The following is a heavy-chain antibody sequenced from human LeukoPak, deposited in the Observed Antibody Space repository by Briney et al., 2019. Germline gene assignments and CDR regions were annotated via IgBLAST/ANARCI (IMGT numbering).Heavy chain of an antibody. J-gene: IGHJ6*03. CDR2: MYVTGST. CDR3: ARLKYYDSTGYSPGYYMDV. Sequence: PSETLSLTCTASGGSIINYYWSWIRQPAGTGLQWVGRMYVTGSTIYNPSLQSRLSMSVDTSKNQFSLRLTSVTAADTAVYYCARLKYYDSTGYSPGYYMDVWGKGITVTVSS. V-gene: IGHV4-4*07. CDR1: GGSIINYY. D-gene: IGHD3-22*01.